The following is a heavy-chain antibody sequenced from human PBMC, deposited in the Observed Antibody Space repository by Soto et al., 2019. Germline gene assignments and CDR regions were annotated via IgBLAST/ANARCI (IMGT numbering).Heavy chain of an antibody. Sequence: EVQLFESGGGLVQPGGSLRLSCAASGLTFSNYAMNWVCQAPGTGLEWVSAISGSGARTYYADSVKGRFTISRDNSENTLYLQMNSLRAEDTAVYFCARSPSVVLVPSSLGGNNWFDPWGQGTLVTVSS. CDR2: ISGSGART. V-gene: IGHV3-23*01. D-gene: IGHD2-2*01. CDR1: GLTFSNYA. CDR3: ARSPSVVLVPSSLGGNNWFDP. J-gene: IGHJ5*02.